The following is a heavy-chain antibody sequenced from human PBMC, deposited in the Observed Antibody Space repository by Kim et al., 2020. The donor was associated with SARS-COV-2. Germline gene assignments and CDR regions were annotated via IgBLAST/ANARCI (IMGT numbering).Heavy chain of an antibody. J-gene: IGHJ4*02. D-gene: IGHD2-8*01. CDR2: NN. CDR3: ARGTHASGSDY. V-gene: IGHV6-1*01. Sequence: NNDYAVSVKGRITVNPDTAENQFSLQLNSVTPEDTAVYYCARGTHASGSDYGGQGTLVTVSS.